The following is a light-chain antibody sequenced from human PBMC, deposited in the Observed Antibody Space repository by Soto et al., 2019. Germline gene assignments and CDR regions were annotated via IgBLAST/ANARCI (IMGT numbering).Light chain of an antibody. V-gene: IGKV3-20*01. CDR2: GAS. CDR3: QQSGTSPYT. J-gene: IGKJ2*01. CDR1: QSVSSNY. Sequence: IVLTQSPGTLSLSPGESATLSCRSSQSVSSNYLAWYQKKPGQAPRLLIYGASSRATGIPDRFRGSGSGADFNLTISRLEPEDCAVYDCQQSGTSPYTFGQGTKVDIK.